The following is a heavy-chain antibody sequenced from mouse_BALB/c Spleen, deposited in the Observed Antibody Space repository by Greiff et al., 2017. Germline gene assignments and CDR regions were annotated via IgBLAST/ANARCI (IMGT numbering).Heavy chain of an antibody. CDR1: GYAFSSYW. V-gene: IGHV1-80*01. J-gene: IGHJ4*01. CDR3: ARSNDYDGGYAMDY. D-gene: IGHD2-4*01. CDR2: IYPGDGDT. Sequence: QVQLQQSGAELVRPGSSVKISCKASGYAFSSYWMNWVKQRPGQGLEWVGQIYPGDGDTNYNGKFKGKATLTADKSSSTAYMQLSSLTSEDSAVYFCARSNDYDGGYAMDYWGQGTSVTVSS.